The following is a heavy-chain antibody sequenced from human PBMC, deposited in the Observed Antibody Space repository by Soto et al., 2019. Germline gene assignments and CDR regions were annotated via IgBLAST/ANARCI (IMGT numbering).Heavy chain of an antibody. V-gene: IGHV3-9*01. CDR1: GFTFGEFA. Sequence: GGSLRLSCTASGFTFGEFAMHWVRRPPGKGLEWVASITWNSDMIAYADSVKGRFTISRDNGENSLYLQLRSLRREDTAVYYCVKVGYAFGYSAMDVWGLGTTVTVS. J-gene: IGHJ6*02. CDR3: VKVGYAFGYSAMDV. D-gene: IGHD2-2*01. CDR2: ITWNSDMI.